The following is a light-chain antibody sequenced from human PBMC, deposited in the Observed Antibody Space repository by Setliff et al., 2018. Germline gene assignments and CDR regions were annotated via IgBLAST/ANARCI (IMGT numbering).Light chain of an antibody. CDR3: SSYAASYNPYV. J-gene: IGLJ1*01. Sequence: QSALTQPASVSGSPGQSITISCTGSSSDVGAYNYVSWCQQHPGKAPKLLILEVNKRPSGVSNRFSGSKAGNTASLTISGLQAEDEADYYCSSYAASYNPYVFGAGTKVTVL. V-gene: IGLV2-14*01. CDR2: EVN. CDR1: SSDVGAYNY.